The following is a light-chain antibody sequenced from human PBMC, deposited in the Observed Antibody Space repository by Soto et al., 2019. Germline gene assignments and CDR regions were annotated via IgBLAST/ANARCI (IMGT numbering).Light chain of an antibody. CDR2: SVS. J-gene: IGKJ5*01. CDR3: QQAISFPYT. V-gene: IGKV1-12*01. Sequence: DIQMTQSPSSVSASVGDIVTITCRASQDVSTWLAWYQQKPGKAPKVLIYSVSTLESGVPSRFSASGSGTDFTLTITSLQPEDFATYYCQQAISFPYTFGQGTRLEIK. CDR1: QDVSTW.